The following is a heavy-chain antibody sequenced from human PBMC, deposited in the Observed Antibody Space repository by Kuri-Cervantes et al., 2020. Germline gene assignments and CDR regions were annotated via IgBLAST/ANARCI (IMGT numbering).Heavy chain of an antibody. J-gene: IGHJ4*02. Sequence: GESLKISCAASGFTFSSYAMHWVRQAPGKGLEWVAVISYDGSNKYYADSVKGRFTISRDNSKNTLYLQMNSLRAEDTAVYYCARSTLGYCSGGSCYALAYWGQGTLVTVSS. CDR1: GFTFSSYA. V-gene: IGHV3-30-3*01. CDR3: ARSTLGYCSGGSCYALAY. CDR2: ISYDGSNK. D-gene: IGHD2-15*01.